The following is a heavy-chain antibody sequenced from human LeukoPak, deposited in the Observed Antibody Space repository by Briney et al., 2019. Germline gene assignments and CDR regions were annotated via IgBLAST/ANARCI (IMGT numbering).Heavy chain of an antibody. Sequence: GGSLRLSCAASGFTFSSYEMNWVRQAPGKGLEWVSHISSSGSTIYYADSVKGRFTISRDNAKNSLYLQMNSLRAEDTAVYYCARSAMVRGVIDGMDVWGQGTTVTVSS. D-gene: IGHD3-10*01. CDR2: ISSSGSTI. CDR1: GFTFSSYE. CDR3: ARSAMVRGVIDGMDV. J-gene: IGHJ6*02. V-gene: IGHV3-48*03.